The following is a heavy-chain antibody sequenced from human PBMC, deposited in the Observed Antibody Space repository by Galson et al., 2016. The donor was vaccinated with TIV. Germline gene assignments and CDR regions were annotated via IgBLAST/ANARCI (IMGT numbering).Heavy chain of an antibody. CDR1: GFTFSNYG. D-gene: IGHD3-10*01. CDR2: IWYDGNAK. Sequence: SLRLSCATSGFTFSNYGMYWVCQAPGKGLEWVALIWYDGNAKFSADSVKGRFTITGDTSRDTLYLQMNSLSAEDTALYYSARDGSWSGDPIYGGTRPDFWGRGTLVTVSS. V-gene: IGHV3-33*07. CDR3: ARDGSWSGDPIYGGTRPDF. J-gene: IGHJ4*02.